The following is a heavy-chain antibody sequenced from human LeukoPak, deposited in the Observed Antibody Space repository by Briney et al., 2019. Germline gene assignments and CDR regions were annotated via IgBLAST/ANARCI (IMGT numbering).Heavy chain of an antibody. Sequence: PGGSLRLSCAASGFTFSSFPMHWVRQAPGKGLEWVGRIKSKTDGGTTDYAAPVKGRFTISRDDSKNTLYLQMNSLKTEDTAVYYCTTGVVKDCSGGSCYIDYWGQGTLVTVSS. CDR1: GFTFSSFP. CDR2: IKSKTDGGTT. V-gene: IGHV3-15*01. CDR3: TTGVVKDCSGGSCYIDY. D-gene: IGHD2-15*01. J-gene: IGHJ4*02.